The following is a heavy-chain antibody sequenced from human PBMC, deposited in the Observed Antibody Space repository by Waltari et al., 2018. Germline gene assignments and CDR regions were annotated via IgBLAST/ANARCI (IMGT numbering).Heavy chain of an antibody. CDR2: IKQDGSEK. CDR3: TRGGSMVRGGSIY. Sequence: EVQLGESGGGLVQPGGSRSLPCAASGFSFSLPWMNWVRQAPGKGLEWVATIKQDGSEKDYVDSVNGRFTISRDNAKNSLFLQMSSLRAEDTAVYYCTRGGSMVRGGSIYWGQGTLVTVSS. D-gene: IGHD3-10*01. V-gene: IGHV3-7*01. J-gene: IGHJ4*02. CDR1: GFSFSLPW.